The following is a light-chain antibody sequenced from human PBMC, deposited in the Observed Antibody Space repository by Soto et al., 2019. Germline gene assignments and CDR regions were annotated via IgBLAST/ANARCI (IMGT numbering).Light chain of an antibody. CDR2: DTS. CDR3: PPRSNWWT. Sequence: EIVLTQSPATLSLFPGERATLSCRASQSLSSSLAWYQQKPGQAPRVLIYDTSTRATGIPARFSGSGSGTDFTLTISSLEPEDSAVYYYPPRSNWWTFGYGNTVAIK. V-gene: IGKV3-11*01. J-gene: IGKJ1*01. CDR1: QSLSSS.